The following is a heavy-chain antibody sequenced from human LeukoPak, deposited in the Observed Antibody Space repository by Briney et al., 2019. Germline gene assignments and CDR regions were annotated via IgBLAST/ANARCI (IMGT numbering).Heavy chain of an antibody. CDR3: ARHLYDYVWGSYRVFNY. J-gene: IGHJ4*02. V-gene: IGHV4-59*08. CDR2: IYYSGST. D-gene: IGHD3-16*02. Sequence: SGTLSLTCTVSGGSISSYYWSWIRQPPGKGLEWIGYIYYSGSTNYNPSLKSRVTISVDTSKNQFSLKLSSVTAADTAVYYCARHLYDYVWGSYRVFNYWGQGTLVTVSS. CDR1: GGSISSYY.